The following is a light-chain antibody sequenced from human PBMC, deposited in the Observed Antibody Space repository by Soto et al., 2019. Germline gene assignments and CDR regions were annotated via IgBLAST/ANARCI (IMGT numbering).Light chain of an antibody. J-gene: IGLJ7*01. CDR2: GNS. Sequence: QSVLTQPPSVSGAPGQRVTISCTGGSSNIGAGYDVHWYQQLPGTAPKLLIYGNSNRPSGVPDRFSGSKSGTSASLAITGLQAEDEAGYYCQSYDNSLSGDVLFGGGTQLTVL. CDR3: QSYDNSLSGDVL. V-gene: IGLV1-40*01. CDR1: SSNIGAGYD.